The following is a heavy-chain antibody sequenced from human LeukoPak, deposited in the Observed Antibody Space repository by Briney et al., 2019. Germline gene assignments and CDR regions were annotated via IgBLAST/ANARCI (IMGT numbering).Heavy chain of an antibody. V-gene: IGHV3-30-3*01. J-gene: IGHJ4*02. CDR1: GFTFSSYA. CDR3: ARDLVVAAAA. CDR2: ISYDGSNK. Sequence: PGRSLRLSCAASGFTFSSYAMHWVRQAPGKGLEWVAVISYDGSNKYYADSVKGRFTISRDNSKNTLYLQMNSLRAEDTAVYYCARDLVVAAAAWGRGTLVTVSS. D-gene: IGHD6-13*01.